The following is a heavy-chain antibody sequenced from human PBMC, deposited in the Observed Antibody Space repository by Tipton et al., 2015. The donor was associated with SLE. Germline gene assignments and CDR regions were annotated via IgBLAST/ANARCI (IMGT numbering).Heavy chain of an antibody. CDR3: ARVSHNWNDVYY. CDR1: GYTFTSYD. V-gene: IGHV1-8*02. D-gene: IGHD1-20*01. CDR2: MNPNSGNT. J-gene: IGHJ4*02. Sequence: QLVQSGPEVKKPGASVKVSCKASGYTFTSYDINWVRQATGQGLEWMGWMNPNSGNTGYAQKFQGRVTMTRNTSVSTAYMELSSLRSEDTAVYYCARVSHNWNDVYYWGQGTLVTVSS.